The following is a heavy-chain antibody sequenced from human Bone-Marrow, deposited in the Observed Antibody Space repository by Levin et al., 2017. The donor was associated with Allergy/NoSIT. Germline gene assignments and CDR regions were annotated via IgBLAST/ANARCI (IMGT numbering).Heavy chain of an antibody. V-gene: IGHV1-46*01. Sequence: GESLKISCKASGHSFTGHYVHWVRQAPGQGLEWMGVINPNAIDTTYAQKFQGRLTVTRDTSTSTVHMELSRLRSEDTAVYYCATLRSADFDYWGQGTLVTVSS. CDR3: ATLRSADFDY. CDR1: GHSFTGHY. J-gene: IGHJ4*02. CDR2: INPNAIDT.